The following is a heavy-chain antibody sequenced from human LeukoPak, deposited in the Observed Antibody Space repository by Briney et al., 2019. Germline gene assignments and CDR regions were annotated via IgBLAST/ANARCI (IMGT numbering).Heavy chain of an antibody. CDR3: ARHRGYCSSTSCSYNWFDP. CDR2: IYYSGST. CDR1: GGSVSSGSYY. D-gene: IGHD2-2*03. J-gene: IGHJ5*02. V-gene: IGHV4-61*01. Sequence: PSETLSLTCTVSGGSVSSGSYYWSWIRQPPGKGLEWIGYIYYSGSTKYNPSLKSRVTMSVDTSKNRFSRKLSSVTAADTAVYYCARHRGYCSSTSCSYNWFDPWGQGTLVTVSS.